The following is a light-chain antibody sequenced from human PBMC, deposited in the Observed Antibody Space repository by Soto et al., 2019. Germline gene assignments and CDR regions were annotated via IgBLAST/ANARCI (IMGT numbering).Light chain of an antibody. Sequence: QAVVTQEPSLTVPPGGTVTLTCASSTETVTSGHYPYWLQQKPGQAPTTLIYDTSKKHSWTPARFSGSLLGGKAALTLSGAQPEDEADYYCLLSYSNSRVFGGGTKVTVL. V-gene: IGLV7-46*01. J-gene: IGLJ3*02. CDR3: LLSYSNSRV. CDR2: DTS. CDR1: TETVTSGHY.